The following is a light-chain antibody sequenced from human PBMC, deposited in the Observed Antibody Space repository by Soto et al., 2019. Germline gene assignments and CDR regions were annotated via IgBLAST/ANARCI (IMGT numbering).Light chain of an antibody. CDR3: QQYNTYPWT. V-gene: IGKV1-5*03. CDR2: KTS. CDR1: QYVSSS. Sequence: DIQMTQSPSTLSAFVGERITITCRASQYVSSSLAWYQQKPGKAPKLMIYKTSILGSGVPSRVGGSASGTEFTLSFSSLQPDDFATYWCQQYNTYPWTFGQGTKVEIK. J-gene: IGKJ1*01.